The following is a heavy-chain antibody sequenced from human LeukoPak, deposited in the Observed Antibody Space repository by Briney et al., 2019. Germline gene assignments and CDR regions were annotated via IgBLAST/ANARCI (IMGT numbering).Heavy chain of an antibody. Sequence: GGSLRLSCAAFGFTFDDCAMHWVRQAPGQGLEWVSLITWDGSTTHYADSVKGRFITSRDNSKNSLDLQMNSLRTEDTALYFCAKDRDRGLDHWGRGTLVTVSS. CDR3: AKDRDRGLDH. V-gene: IGHV3-43*01. J-gene: IGHJ4*02. D-gene: IGHD3-16*02. CDR1: GFTFDDCA. CDR2: ITWDGSTT.